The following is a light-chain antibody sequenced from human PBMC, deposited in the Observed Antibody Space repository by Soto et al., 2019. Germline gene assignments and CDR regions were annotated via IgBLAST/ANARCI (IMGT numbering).Light chain of an antibody. V-gene: IGLV2-14*01. CDR3: SSYTSSSTRV. CDR2: DVS. J-gene: IGLJ1*01. Sequence: QSVLTQPASVSGSPGQSITISCTGTSSDVGGYNYVSWYQQHPGKAPKLMIYDVSNRPSGVSNRFSGSKSGNTASLTISGHQAEDEADYYCSSYTSSSTRVFGTGTKVTVL. CDR1: SSDVGGYNY.